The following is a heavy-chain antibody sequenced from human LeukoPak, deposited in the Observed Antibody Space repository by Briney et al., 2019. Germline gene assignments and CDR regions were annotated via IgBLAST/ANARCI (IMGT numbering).Heavy chain of an antibody. CDR1: GGSFSSEA. Sequence: SVKVSCKAFGGSFSSEAISWVRQAPGQGLEWMGGIIPIFGTANYAQKFQGRGTITTDESTSTAYMEVSSLTSEDTAVYFCGRKAGDCGANSCYSIDYWGQGTLVTVSS. V-gene: IGHV1-69*05. CDR3: GRKAGDCGANSCYSIDY. CDR2: IIPIFGTA. D-gene: IGHD2-15*01. J-gene: IGHJ4*02.